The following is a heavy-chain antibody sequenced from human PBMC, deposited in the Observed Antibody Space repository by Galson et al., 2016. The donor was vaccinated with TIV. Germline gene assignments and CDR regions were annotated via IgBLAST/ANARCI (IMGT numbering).Heavy chain of an antibody. D-gene: IGHD6-19*01. CDR3: ARDKERSGWYFWFDP. V-gene: IGHV3-48*04. Sequence: SPRLSCAASGFTFSSYSMTWVRQAPGKGLEWVSYISDSSDTIYYGDSVKGRFTISRDNAKNSVYLQMNNLRTEDTGVYYCARDKERSGWYFWFDPWGQGTLVTVSA. CDR1: GFTFSSYS. J-gene: IGHJ5*02. CDR2: ISDSSDTI.